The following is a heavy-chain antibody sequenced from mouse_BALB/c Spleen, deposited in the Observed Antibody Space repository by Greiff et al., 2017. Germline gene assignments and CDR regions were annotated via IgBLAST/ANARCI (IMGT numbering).Heavy chain of an antibody. D-gene: IGHD1-1*01. CDR2: ISSGGSYT. CDR3: TRDRYGRPHFDY. Sequence: EVQLVESGGGLVKPGGSLKLSCAASGFTFSSYTMSWVRQTPEKRLEWVATISSGGSYTYYPDSVKGRFTISRDNAKNPLYLQMSSLRSEDTAMYYCTRDRYGRPHFDYWGQGTTPTVSS. V-gene: IGHV5-6-4*01. CDR1: GFTFSSYT. J-gene: IGHJ2*01.